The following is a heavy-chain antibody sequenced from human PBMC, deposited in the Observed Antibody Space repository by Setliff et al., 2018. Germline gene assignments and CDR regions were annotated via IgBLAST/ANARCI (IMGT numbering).Heavy chain of an antibody. CDR1: GYTFTSYG. D-gene: IGHD2-2*01. J-gene: IGHJ5*02. CDR2: ISAYNGNT. V-gene: IGHV1-18*01. Sequence: ASVKVSCKASGYTFTSYGISWVRQAPGQGLEWMGWISAYNGNTNYAQKLQGRVTMTTDTSTSTAYMELRSLRSDDTAVYYCARGPSLYCSSTSCSPHWFDPWGQGTLVTVSS. CDR3: ARGPSLYCSSTSCSPHWFDP.